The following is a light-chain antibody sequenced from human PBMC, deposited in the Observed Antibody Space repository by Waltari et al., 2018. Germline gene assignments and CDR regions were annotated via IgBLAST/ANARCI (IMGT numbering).Light chain of an antibody. CDR1: QGISSY. V-gene: IGKV1-9*01. J-gene: IGKJ4*01. CDR3: QRLNSYPLT. CDR2: AAS. Sequence: IQLTQSPSSLSASVGDRVTIPCRASQGISSYLAWYQQKPGKAPKLLLYAASTLQSGVPSRFSGSGSGTDFTLTISSLQPEDFATYYCQRLNSYPLTFGGGTKVEIK.